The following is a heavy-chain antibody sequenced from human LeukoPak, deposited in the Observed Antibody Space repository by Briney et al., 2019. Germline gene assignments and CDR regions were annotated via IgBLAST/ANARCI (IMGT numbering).Heavy chain of an antibody. CDR2: INHSGST. V-gene: IGHV4-34*01. J-gene: IGHJ4*02. Sequence: SSETLSLTCAVYGGSFSGYYWSWIRQPPGKGLEWIGEINHSGSTNYNPSLKSRVTISVDTSKNQFSLKLSSVTAADTAVYYCARGLYYFDYWGQGTLVTVSS. CDR3: ARGLYYFDY. CDR1: GGSFSGYY.